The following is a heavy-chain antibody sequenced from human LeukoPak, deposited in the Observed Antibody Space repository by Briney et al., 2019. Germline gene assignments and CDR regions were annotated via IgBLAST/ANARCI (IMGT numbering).Heavy chain of an antibody. J-gene: IGHJ4*02. D-gene: IGHD3-3*01. Sequence: PSETLSLTCGVSGGSISSTNWWTWVRQPPGKGLEWIGEVHLDGRTNYNPSLESRLTMSVDLSENHISLKLTSVTAADTAVYYCAREGGFYRPLDYSGQGTLVTVSS. CDR1: GGSISSTNW. CDR3: AREGGFYRPLDY. V-gene: IGHV4-4*02. CDR2: VHLDGRT.